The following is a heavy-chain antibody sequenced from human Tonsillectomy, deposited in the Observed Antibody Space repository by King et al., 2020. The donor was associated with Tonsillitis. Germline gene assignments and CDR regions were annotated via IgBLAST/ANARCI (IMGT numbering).Heavy chain of an antibody. Sequence: GQLVQSGAEVKRPGASVKVSCKASGYTFTNYDINWVRQAPGQGLEWMGWINPTSGHTAYTQKFQGRVTMTRNPSTNTTYMELSSLTSEDTAVYFCARSFTSDVWSGSNYWGQGALVIVS. CDR3: ARSFTSDVWSGSNY. V-gene: IGHV1-8*01. D-gene: IGHD3-3*01. J-gene: IGHJ4*02. CDR1: GYTFTNYD. CDR2: INPTSGHT.